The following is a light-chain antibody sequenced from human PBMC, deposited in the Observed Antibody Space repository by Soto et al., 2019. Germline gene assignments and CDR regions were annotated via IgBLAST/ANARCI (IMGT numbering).Light chain of an antibody. V-gene: IGLV2-14*03. J-gene: IGLJ2*01. CDR3: SSHSSTVRVV. CDR2: DVT. Sequence: QSALTQPASVSGSPGQSITISCTGASSDVGGYNYVSWYQQHSGKAPKLILFDVTHRPSGISSRFSGSKSGNTASLTIPGLQTEDEADYHFSSHSSTVRVVFGGGTKLTVL. CDR1: SSDVGGYNY.